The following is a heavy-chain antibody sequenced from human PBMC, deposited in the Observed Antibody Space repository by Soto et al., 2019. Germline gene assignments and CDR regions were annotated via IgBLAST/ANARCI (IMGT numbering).Heavy chain of an antibody. D-gene: IGHD2-8*01. Sequence: GGSLRLSCAASGFTLSSYAMSWVRQAPGKGLEWVSGISGSGNSTYYADSVKGRFTISRDNSKNTLYLQMNSLRAEDTAVYYCAKFSLVDAIIPGWFDPWGQGT. V-gene: IGHV3-23*01. CDR2: ISGSGNST. CDR3: AKFSLVDAIIPGWFDP. J-gene: IGHJ5*02. CDR1: GFTLSSYA.